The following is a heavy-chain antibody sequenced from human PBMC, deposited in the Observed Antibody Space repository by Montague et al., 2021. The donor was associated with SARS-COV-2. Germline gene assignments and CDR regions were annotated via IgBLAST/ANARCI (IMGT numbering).Heavy chain of an antibody. Sequence: SLRLSWAASGFTFSSYAMHWVRQAPGKGLEWVAVISYDGSNKYYADSVKGRFTISRDNSKNTLYLQMNSLRAEDTAVYYCAREIIAPDAFDIWGQGTMGTGSS. CDR1: GFTFSSYA. V-gene: IGHV3-30-3*01. D-gene: IGHD2-15*01. CDR3: AREIIAPDAFDI. CDR2: ISYDGSNK. J-gene: IGHJ3*02.